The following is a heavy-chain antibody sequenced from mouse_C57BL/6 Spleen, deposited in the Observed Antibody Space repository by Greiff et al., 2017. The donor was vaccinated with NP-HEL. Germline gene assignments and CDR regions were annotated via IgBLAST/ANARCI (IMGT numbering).Heavy chain of an antibody. CDR2: ISSGSSTI. D-gene: IGHD3-3*01. J-gene: IGHJ4*01. V-gene: IGHV5-17*01. CDR1: GFTFSDYG. CDR3: GREGRDYAMDY. Sequence: EVKVVESGGGLVKPGGSLKLSCAASGFTFSDYGMHWVRQAPEKGLEWVAYISSGSSTIYYADTVKGRFTISRDNATNTLFLQMTSLRSEDTAMYYCGREGRDYAMDYWGQGTSVTVSS.